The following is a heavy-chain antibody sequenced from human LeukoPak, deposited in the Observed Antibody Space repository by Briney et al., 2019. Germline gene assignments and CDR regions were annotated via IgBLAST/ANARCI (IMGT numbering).Heavy chain of an antibody. CDR2: IYRGGST. V-gene: IGHV3-66*01. Sequence: GGSLRLSCAASGFTVSSNYMSWVRQAPGKGLEWVSIIYRGGSTYYADSVKGRFTIYRDNSKNTLYLQMNSLRAEDTAVYYCARASGGYTYGYSGHWGQGTLVTVSS. CDR3: ARASGGYTYGYSGH. J-gene: IGHJ4*02. CDR1: GFTVSSNY. D-gene: IGHD5-18*01.